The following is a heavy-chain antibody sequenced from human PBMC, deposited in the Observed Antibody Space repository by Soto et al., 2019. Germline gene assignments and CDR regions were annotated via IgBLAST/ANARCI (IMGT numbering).Heavy chain of an antibody. D-gene: IGHD1-7*01. CDR2: ISWNSYVI. Sequence: PGGSLRLSCAASGFTFDDYSMHWVRQPPGKGLEWVAGISWNSYVIDYADSVKGRFTISRDNARNSLYLQMNSLRVEDTALYYCAKDINFGTSVPLFDHWGQGTQVTVSS. V-gene: IGHV3-9*01. CDR1: GFTFDDYS. CDR3: AKDINFGTSVPLFDH. J-gene: IGHJ4*02.